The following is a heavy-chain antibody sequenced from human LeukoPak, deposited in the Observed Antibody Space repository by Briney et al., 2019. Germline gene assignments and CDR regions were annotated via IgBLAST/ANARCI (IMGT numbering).Heavy chain of an antibody. V-gene: IGHV4-39*01. CDR1: GGSISSSNYY. CDR3: ARNVTGGSSGYWRFDY. CDR2: IYYSGST. J-gene: IGHJ4*02. Sequence: SETLSLTCTVSGGSISSSNYYWGWIRQPPGKGLEWIGGIYYSGSTYYKSSLKSRITISVDTSKNQFSLKLSSVTAADTAVYYCARNVTGGSSGYWRFDYWGQGTLVTVSS. D-gene: IGHD3-22*01.